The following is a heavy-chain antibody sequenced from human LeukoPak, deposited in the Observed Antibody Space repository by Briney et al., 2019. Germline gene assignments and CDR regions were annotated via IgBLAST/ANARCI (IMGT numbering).Heavy chain of an antibody. Sequence: ASVKVSCKASGYTFTSYAMHWVRQAPGQRLEWMGWINAGNGNTKYSQKFQGRVTITRDTSASTAYMELSSLRSEDTAVYYCARVGVAYRTTYYSDYWGQGTLVTVSS. D-gene: IGHD3-16*01. CDR1: GYTFTSYA. V-gene: IGHV1-3*01. J-gene: IGHJ4*02. CDR2: INAGNGNT. CDR3: ARVGVAYRTTYYSDY.